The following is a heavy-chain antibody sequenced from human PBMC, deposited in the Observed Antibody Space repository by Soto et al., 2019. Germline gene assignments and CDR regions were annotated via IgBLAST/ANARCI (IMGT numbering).Heavy chain of an antibody. CDR3: GRVIEGATRHADFDS. Sequence: TLSLTCAVSGVSIHNSHSFWGWIRHLPGKGLEFIGSVYYSGGAYYNPSLKTRVTISVDTSKNQFSLRVNSVTAADTAIYYCGRVIEGATRHADFDSWGQGTLVTVSS. CDR2: VYYSGGA. J-gene: IGHJ5*01. D-gene: IGHD3-22*01. V-gene: IGHV4-39*01. CDR1: GVSIHNSHSF.